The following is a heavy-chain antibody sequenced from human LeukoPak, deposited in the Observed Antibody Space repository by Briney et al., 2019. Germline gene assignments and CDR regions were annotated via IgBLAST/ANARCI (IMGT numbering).Heavy chain of an antibody. V-gene: IGHV3-30-3*01. Sequence: GSLRLSCAASGFTFSSYAMHWVRQAPGKGLEWVAVISYDGSNKYYADSVKGRFTISRDNSKNTLYLQMNSLRAEDTAVYYCVREGITAAGDYWGQGTLVTVSS. CDR2: ISYDGSNK. CDR3: VREGITAAGDY. CDR1: GFTFSSYA. D-gene: IGHD6-13*01. J-gene: IGHJ4*02.